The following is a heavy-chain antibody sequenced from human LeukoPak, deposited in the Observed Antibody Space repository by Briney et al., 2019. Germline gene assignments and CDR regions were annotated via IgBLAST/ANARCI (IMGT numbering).Heavy chain of an antibody. CDR3: ARDRTVTQDWVEFDP. J-gene: IGHJ5*02. Sequence: GGSLRLSCAGSGFSVSNYYMSWVRQAPGKGLEWVSLIRDSGETFYADSVKGRFTISRDNSKNTMYLQMNRLRVEDTAVYFCARDRTVTQDWVEFDPWGQGTLVTVSS. CDR2: IRDSGET. CDR1: GFSVSNYY. D-gene: IGHD4-17*01. V-gene: IGHV3-66*03.